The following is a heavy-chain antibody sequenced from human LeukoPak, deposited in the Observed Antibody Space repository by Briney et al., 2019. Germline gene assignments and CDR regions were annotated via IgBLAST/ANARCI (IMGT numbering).Heavy chain of an antibody. V-gene: IGHV3-48*03. CDR2: ISSSGSTI. D-gene: IGHD3-9*01. J-gene: IGHJ4*02. CDR1: GFTFSSYE. CDR3: ARDFVDYDILTGYYNGFDY. Sequence: GGSLRLSYAASGFTFSSYEMNWVRQAPGKGLEWVSYISSSGSTIYYADSVKGRFTISRDNAKNSLYLQMNSLRAEDTAVYYCARDFVDYDILTGYYNGFDYWGQGTLVTVSS.